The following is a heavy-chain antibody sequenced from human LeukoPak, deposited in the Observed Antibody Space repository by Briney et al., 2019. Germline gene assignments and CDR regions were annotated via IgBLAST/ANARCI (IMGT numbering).Heavy chain of an antibody. Sequence: PGGSLRLSCAASGFSFSDYDMHWVRQAPGKGLEWVAIIWYDGSNKYYGDSVKGRFTISRDNSKNTLYLQMNSLRAEDTAMYYCATMDVWGQGTTVTVSS. J-gene: IGHJ6*02. V-gene: IGHV3-33*01. CDR2: IWYDGSNK. CDR3: ATMDV. CDR1: GFSFSDYD.